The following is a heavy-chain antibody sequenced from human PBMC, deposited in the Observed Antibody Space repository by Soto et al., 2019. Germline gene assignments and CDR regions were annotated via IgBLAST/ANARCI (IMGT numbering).Heavy chain of an antibody. CDR3: ARDRDYGGNSGEKAFDI. D-gene: IGHD4-17*01. V-gene: IGHV4-31*03. J-gene: IGHJ3*02. Sequence: SETLSLTCTVSGGSTSRGGYYPTWTRQHPGKGLEWIGYIYYSGSTYYNPSLKSRVTISVDTSKNQFSLKLSSVTAADTAVYYCARDRDYGGNSGEKAFDIWGQGTMVT. CDR1: GGSTSRGGYY. CDR2: IYYSGST.